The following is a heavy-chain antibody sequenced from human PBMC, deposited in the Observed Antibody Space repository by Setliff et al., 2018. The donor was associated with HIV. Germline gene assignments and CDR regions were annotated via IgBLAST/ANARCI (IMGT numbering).Heavy chain of an antibody. Sequence: SETLSLTCAVYGGSFSGYCWSWIRQPPGKGLEWIGEIQHSGRIDYNPSLRSRVTTSVDTSKNQFSLRRRSVTAEDTAVYYCARVSCSSWYSIHRYYYYSMDVWGNGTTVTVSS. D-gene: IGHD6-13*01. CDR3: ARVSCSSWYSIHRYYYYSMDV. V-gene: IGHV4-34*01. J-gene: IGHJ6*03. CDR1: GGSFSGYC. CDR2: IQHSGRI.